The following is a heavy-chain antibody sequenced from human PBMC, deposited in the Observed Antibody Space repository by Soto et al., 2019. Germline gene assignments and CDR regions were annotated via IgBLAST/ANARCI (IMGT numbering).Heavy chain of an antibody. CDR3: TRGRSLFYDFWTGLGYFDY. D-gene: IGHD3-3*01. V-gene: IGHV3-49*03. Sequence: GGSLRLSCTASGFTFGDYAMNWFRQAPGKGLEWVGFIRSTGYGGTTEYAASVKGRFTISRDDSKSITYLQMNSLKIEDTALYYCTRGRSLFYDFWTGLGYFDYWGQGTLVTVSS. CDR2: IRSTGYGGTT. J-gene: IGHJ4*02. CDR1: GFTFGDYA.